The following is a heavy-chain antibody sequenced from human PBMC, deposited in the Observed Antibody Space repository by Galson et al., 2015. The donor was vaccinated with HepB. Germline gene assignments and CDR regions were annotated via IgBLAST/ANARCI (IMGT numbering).Heavy chain of an antibody. Sequence: SCKASGGTFSSYAISWVRQAPGQGLEWMGGIIPIFGTANYAQKFQGRVTITADESTSTAYMELSSLRSEDTAVYYCARAQGRSTYYYDSSGYYYGGPFDPWGQGTLVTVSS. D-gene: IGHD3-22*01. CDR3: ARAQGRSTYYYDSSGYYYGGPFDP. V-gene: IGHV1-69*01. CDR1: GGTFSSYA. J-gene: IGHJ5*02. CDR2: IIPIFGTA.